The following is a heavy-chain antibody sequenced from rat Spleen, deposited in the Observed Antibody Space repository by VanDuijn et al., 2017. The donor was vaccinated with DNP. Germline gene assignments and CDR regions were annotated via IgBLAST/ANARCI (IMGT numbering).Heavy chain of an antibody. CDR3: ARPATVATLYFDY. V-gene: IGHV5-25*01. D-gene: IGHD1-3*01. J-gene: IGHJ2*01. Sequence: EVKLVESGGGLVQPGRSLKLSCAGSGFTFSDYYMAWVRQTPTKGLDWVASISSDGSHTYYRDSVKGRFTISRDDAKSTLYLQMNSLKSEDTATYYCARPATVATLYFDYWGQGVMVTVSS. CDR1: GFTFSDYY. CDR2: ISSDGSHT.